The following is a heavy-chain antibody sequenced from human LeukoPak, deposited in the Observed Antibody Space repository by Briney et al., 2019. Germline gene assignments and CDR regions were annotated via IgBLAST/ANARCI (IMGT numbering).Heavy chain of an antibody. CDR1: GFTFSSYW. CDR3: VQYSDGRYDGYDY. V-gene: IGHV3-7*01. CDR2: INEDGSEE. D-gene: IGHD6-6*01. Sequence: GGSLRLSCAASGFTFSSYWMSWVRQAPGKGLEWVANINEDGSEEYYVDSVKGRFTVSRDNAKNSLYLQANSLRVEDTALYYCVQYSDGRYDGYDYWGQGTLVTVSS. J-gene: IGHJ4*02.